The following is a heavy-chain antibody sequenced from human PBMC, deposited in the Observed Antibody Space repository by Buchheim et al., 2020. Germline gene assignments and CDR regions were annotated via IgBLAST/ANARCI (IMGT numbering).Heavy chain of an antibody. CDR1: GFTFSSYE. CDR3: ARELYCDLWSGQNGGDYFDY. J-gene: IGHJ4*02. V-gene: IGHV3-48*03. Sequence: EVQLVESGGGLVQPGGSLRLSCAASGFTFSSYEMNWVRQAPGKGLEWVSYISSRGSTIYYADSVKGRFTISRDNAKNSLSLQMNSLRAEDTAVYYCARELYCDLWSGQNGGDYFDYWGQGTL. D-gene: IGHD3-3*01. CDR2: ISSRGSTI.